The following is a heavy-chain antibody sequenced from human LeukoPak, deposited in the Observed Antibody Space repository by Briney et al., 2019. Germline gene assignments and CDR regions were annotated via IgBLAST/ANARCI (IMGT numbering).Heavy chain of an antibody. D-gene: IGHD2-8*01. J-gene: IGHJ4*02. Sequence: GGSLRLSCAASGFTFSSYEMNWVREAPGKGLEWASYISSSGSTIYYADSVKGRFTISRDNAKNSLYLQMDSLSAEDTAVYYCVKVDAWGQGTLVTVSS. CDR1: GFTFSSYE. CDR2: ISSSGSTI. V-gene: IGHV3-48*03. CDR3: VKVDA.